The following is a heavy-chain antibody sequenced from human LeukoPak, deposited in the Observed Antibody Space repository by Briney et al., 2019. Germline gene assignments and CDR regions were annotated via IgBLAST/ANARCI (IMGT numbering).Heavy chain of an antibody. CDR1: GYSFTSSW. V-gene: IGHV5-51*01. CDR3: ARFSVGGTYYPNY. D-gene: IGHD1-26*01. Sequence: GESLKISCQGSGYSFTSSWIGWVRQMPGKGLEWMGIIYPGDSDTRYGPSFQGQVTISADKSINTAYLQWSSLKAPDTAMYYCARFSVGGTYYPNYWGQGTLVSVSS. CDR2: IYPGDSDT. J-gene: IGHJ4*02.